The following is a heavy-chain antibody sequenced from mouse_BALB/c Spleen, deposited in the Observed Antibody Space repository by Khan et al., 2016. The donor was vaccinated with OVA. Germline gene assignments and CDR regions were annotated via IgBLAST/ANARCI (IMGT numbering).Heavy chain of an antibody. CDR1: GFHIKDTY. D-gene: IGHD6-1*01. CDR3: AYSLQHYAMDY. CDR2: IDPANGNT. Sequence: VQLVQSGAELVRPGASVKLSCTASGFHIKDTYVHWVKQTPEQGLEWIGRIDPANGNTKYAPKFQGKATITEDTASNTAYLQLSSLTSEDTAVSYAAYSLQHYAMDYWGQGTSVTVSS. V-gene: IGHV14-3*02. J-gene: IGHJ4*01.